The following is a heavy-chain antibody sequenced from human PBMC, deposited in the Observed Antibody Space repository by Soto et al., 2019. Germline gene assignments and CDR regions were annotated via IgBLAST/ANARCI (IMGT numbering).Heavy chain of an antibody. D-gene: IGHD4-17*01. J-gene: IGHJ4*02. CDR1: GFMFSAYW. Sequence: PGGSLRLSCEASGFMFSAYWMSWVRQDPRKGLEWVANIKQDGSEKYYVDSVKGRFTISRDNAKNSLYLQMNSLRAEDTAVYYCARADYGGDYFDYWGQGTLVTVSS. CDR3: ARADYGGDYFDY. CDR2: IKQDGSEK. V-gene: IGHV3-7*01.